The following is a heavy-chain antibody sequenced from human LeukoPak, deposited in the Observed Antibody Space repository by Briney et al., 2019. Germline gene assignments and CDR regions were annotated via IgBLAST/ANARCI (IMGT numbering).Heavy chain of an antibody. J-gene: IGHJ4*02. CDR3: AKDHAYRGSGSLYVYYFDY. D-gene: IGHD3-10*01. V-gene: IGHV1-8*03. Sequence: ASVKVSCKASGYTFTSYDINWVRQATGQGLEWMGWMNPNSGNTGYAQKFQGRVTITRNTSISTAYMELSSLRSEDTAVYYCAKDHAYRGSGSLYVYYFDYWGQGTLVTVSS. CDR2: MNPNSGNT. CDR1: GYTFTSYD.